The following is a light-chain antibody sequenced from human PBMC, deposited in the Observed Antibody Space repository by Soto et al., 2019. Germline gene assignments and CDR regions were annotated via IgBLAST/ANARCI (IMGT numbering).Light chain of an antibody. CDR1: QSVRSY. CDR2: DAS. Sequence: EIVLTQSPATLSLSPGERATLSCRASQSVRSYLAWYQQKPGQAPRLLIYDASNRATGIPARFSGSGSGTDFTLTISILDPEDFAVYYCQQRSDWPPTFGGGTKVEIK. V-gene: IGKV3-11*01. CDR3: QQRSDWPPT. J-gene: IGKJ4*01.